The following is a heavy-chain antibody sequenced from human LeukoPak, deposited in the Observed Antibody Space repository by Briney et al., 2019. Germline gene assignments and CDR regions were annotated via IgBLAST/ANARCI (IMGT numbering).Heavy chain of an antibody. CDR1: GFTFSSYG. CDR2: IRYDGSNK. Sequence: PGGSLRLSCASSGFTFSSYGMHWVRQAPGKGLEWVTFIRYDGSNKYYAESVKGRFTISRDNSKNTLYLQMNSLRAEDTALYYCAKVFTSQRDDAFDIWGQGTMVTVSS. CDR3: AKVFTSQRDDAFDI. V-gene: IGHV3-30*02. J-gene: IGHJ3*02.